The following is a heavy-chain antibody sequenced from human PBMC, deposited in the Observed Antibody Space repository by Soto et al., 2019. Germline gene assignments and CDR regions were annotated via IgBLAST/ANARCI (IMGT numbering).Heavy chain of an antibody. D-gene: IGHD3-10*01. J-gene: IGHJ4*02. V-gene: IGHV3-66*01. CDR2: IYSGGST. CDR1: GFTVSSNY. Sequence: PGGSLRLSCAASGFTVSSNYVSWVRQAPGKGLEWVSVIYSGGSTYYADSVKGRFTISRDNSKNTLYLQMNTLRAEDTAVYYCAKEERAYASGSYYNWGQGTLVTVSS. CDR3: AKEERAYASGSYYN.